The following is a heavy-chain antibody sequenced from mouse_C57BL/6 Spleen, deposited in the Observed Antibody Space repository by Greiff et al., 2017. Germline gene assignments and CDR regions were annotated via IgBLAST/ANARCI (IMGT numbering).Heavy chain of an antibody. CDR1: GYAFSSSW. J-gene: IGHJ3*01. V-gene: IGHV1-82*01. D-gene: IGHD1-1*02. CDR2: IYPGDGDT. CDR3: ARGGGYFAY. Sequence: QVQLQQSGPELVKPGASVKISCKASGYAFSSSWMNWVKQRPGKGLEWIGRIYPGDGDTNYNGKFKGKATLTADKSSSTAYMQLSSLTSEDSAVYFCARGGGYFAYWGQGTLVKVSA.